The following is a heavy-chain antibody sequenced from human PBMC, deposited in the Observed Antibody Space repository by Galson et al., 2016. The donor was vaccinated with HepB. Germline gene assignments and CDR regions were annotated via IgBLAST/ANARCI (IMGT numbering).Heavy chain of an antibody. D-gene: IGHD4-23*01. J-gene: IGHJ6*02. CDR3: ATSDSGGDTFVDV. Sequence: SLRLSCAASGFTFSRYAMNWVRQAPGKGLEWVSYISSSGTTIYYADTVRGRFTVSRDNARNSMYLQMNSLRDEDTAVYYCATSDSGGDTFVDVWGQGTTVIVTS. V-gene: IGHV3-48*02. CDR2: ISSSGTTI. CDR1: GFTFSRYA.